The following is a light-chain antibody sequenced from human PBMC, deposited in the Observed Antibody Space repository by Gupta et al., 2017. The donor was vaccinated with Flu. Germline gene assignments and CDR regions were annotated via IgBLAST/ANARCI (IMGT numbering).Light chain of an antibody. CDR2: GAS. Sequence: ETVLTPSPGTLSVSPGETATLSCRANENVGSDLAWYQQKPGQPPRLVMHGASARATGIPVRFSGTGSGTEFTLIISSLQSEDFALYFCQQYKTWPLTFGGGTKVEIK. J-gene: IGKJ4*01. V-gene: IGKV3D-15*01. CDR1: ENVGSD. CDR3: QQYKTWPLT.